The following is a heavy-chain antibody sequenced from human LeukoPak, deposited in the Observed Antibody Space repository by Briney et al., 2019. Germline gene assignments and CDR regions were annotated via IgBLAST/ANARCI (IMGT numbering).Heavy chain of an antibody. CDR2: ISWNSGSI. V-gene: IGHV3-9*01. Sequence: GGSLRLSCAASGFTFDDYAMHWVRQAPGKGLEWVSGISWNSGSIGYADSVKGRSTISRDNAKNSVYLQMDSLRAEDSAVYFCARAMAPPWHFDLWGRGTLVTVSS. CDR3: ARAMAPPWHFDL. J-gene: IGHJ2*01. CDR1: GFTFDDYA.